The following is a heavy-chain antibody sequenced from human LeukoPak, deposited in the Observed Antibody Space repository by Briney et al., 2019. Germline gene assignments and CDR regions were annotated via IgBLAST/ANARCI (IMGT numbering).Heavy chain of an antibody. V-gene: IGHV3-23*01. CDR3: AKPVGSPYYYMDV. D-gene: IGHD2-15*01. Sequence: GGSLRLSCAASGFTFSSYAMSWVRQAPGKGLEWVSSVTGSGETTYYADSVKGRFTISRDNSKNTLYLQMNSLRAEDTAVYYCAKPVGSPYYYMDVWGKGTTVTVSS. J-gene: IGHJ6*03. CDR2: VTGSGETT. CDR1: GFTFSSYA.